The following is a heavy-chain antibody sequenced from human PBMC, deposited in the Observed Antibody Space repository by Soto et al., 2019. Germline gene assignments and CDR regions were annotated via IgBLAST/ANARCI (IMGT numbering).Heavy chain of an antibody. Sequence: EVQLVESGGVVVQPGGSLRLSCAASGFTFDDYTMHWVRQAPGKGLEWVSLISWDGGSTYYADSVKGRFTISRDNSKNSLYLQMNSRRTEDTALYYCAKDIPPRTYYYGMDVWGQGTTVTVSS. CDR2: ISWDGGST. CDR3: AKDIPPRTYYYGMDV. J-gene: IGHJ6*02. CDR1: GFTFDDYT. V-gene: IGHV3-43*01.